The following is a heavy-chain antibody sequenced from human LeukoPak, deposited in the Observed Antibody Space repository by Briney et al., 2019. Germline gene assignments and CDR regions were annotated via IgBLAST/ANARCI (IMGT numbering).Heavy chain of an antibody. CDR1: GGSISSGGYY. CDR2: IYYSGST. J-gene: IGHJ5*02. CDR3: ARGGYCSGGSCYWFDP. D-gene: IGHD2-15*01. V-gene: IGHV4-31*03. Sequence: SLTLSLTCTVSGGSISSGGYYWSWIRQHPGKGLEWIGYIYYSGSTYYNPSLKSRVTISVDTSKNQFSLKLSSVTAADTAVYYCARGGYCSGGSCYWFDPWGQGTLVTVSS.